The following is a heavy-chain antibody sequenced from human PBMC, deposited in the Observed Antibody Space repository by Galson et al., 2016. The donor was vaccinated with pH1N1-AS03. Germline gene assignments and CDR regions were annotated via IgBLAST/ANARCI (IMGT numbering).Heavy chain of an antibody. V-gene: IGHV3-15*01. CDR2: IISEVDAGWAS. D-gene: IGHD3-10*01. CDR3: TTPHGSGPGEFDY. CDR1: GLIFSNVW. J-gene: IGHJ4*01. Sequence: SLRLSCAAAGLIFSNVWMTWFRQAPGKRLEWVGHIISEVDAGWASDHAAPVKGRFTISRDVSENTLYLQMNSLKSEDTGMYYFTTPHGSGPGEFDYWGHGTLVTVSS.